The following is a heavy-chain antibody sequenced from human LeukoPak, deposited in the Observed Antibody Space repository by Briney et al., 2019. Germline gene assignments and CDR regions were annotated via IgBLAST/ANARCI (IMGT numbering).Heavy chain of an antibody. CDR3: ATSRVATSDY. V-gene: IGHV3-21*01. J-gene: IGHJ4*02. Sequence: GGSLRLSCAASGFTFSSYWMSWVRQAPGKGLEWVSSISSSGSDMYYAESVKGRFTISRDNAKNSLYLQMNSLRAEDTAVYYCATSRVATSDYWGQGTLVTVSS. D-gene: IGHD5-12*01. CDR2: ISSSGSDM. CDR1: GFTFSSYW.